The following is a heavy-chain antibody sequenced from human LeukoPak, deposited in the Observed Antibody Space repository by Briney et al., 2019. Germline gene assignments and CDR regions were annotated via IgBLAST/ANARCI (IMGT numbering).Heavy chain of an antibody. Sequence: SVKVSCKASGGTFSSYAISWVRQAPGQGLEWMGGIIPIFGTANYAQKFQGRVTITADESTSTAYMELSSLRSEDTAVYYCATLLVGATLGAFDYWGQGTLVTVSS. D-gene: IGHD1-26*01. CDR1: GGTFSSYA. CDR3: ATLLVGATLGAFDY. CDR2: IIPIFGTA. V-gene: IGHV1-69*13. J-gene: IGHJ4*02.